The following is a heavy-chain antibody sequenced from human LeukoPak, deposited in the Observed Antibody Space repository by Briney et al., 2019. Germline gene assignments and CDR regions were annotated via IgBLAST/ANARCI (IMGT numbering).Heavy chain of an antibody. J-gene: IGHJ6*02. Sequence: ASVKVSCKASGGTFSNDGISWVRQAPGQGLEWMAGIIPILTTPKYAQKFQGRVTISADESTSTAYMELSSLRAEDTALYYCARGAGFKSGRTIHFFGMDVWGQGTTVTVSS. D-gene: IGHD2-21*01. CDR3: ARGAGFKSGRTIHFFGMDV. CDR2: IIPILTTP. V-gene: IGHV1-69*13. CDR1: GGTFSNDG.